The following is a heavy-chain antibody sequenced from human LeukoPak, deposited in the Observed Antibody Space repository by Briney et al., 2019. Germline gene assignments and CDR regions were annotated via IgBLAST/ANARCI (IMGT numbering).Heavy chain of an antibody. J-gene: IGHJ4*02. Sequence: PGGSLRLSCVASGFTFSSYWMTWVRQAPGKGLEWVANIKQGGSEKYYVGSVKGRFTISRDNAKNSLYLQMNSLRAEDTAVYYCASYYYGSGTSLGYWGQGTLVTVSS. CDR2: IKQGGSEK. D-gene: IGHD3-10*01. V-gene: IGHV3-7*01. CDR3: ASYYYGSGTSLGY. CDR1: GFTFSSYW.